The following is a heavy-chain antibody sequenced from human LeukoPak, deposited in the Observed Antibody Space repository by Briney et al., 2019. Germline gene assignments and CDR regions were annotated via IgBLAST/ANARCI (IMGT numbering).Heavy chain of an antibody. CDR1: GYRFTTYW. V-gene: IGHV5-51*01. CDR3: ARGSGSSSWLDP. CDR2: IYPGDSDT. J-gene: IGHJ5*02. D-gene: IGHD3-10*01. Sequence: GESLKISCKGSGYRFTTYWIGWVRQIPGKGLEWMGLIYPGDSDTKYSPSFEGQVTMSVDKSISAAFLQWSSLKASDTAIYYCARGSGSSSWLDPWGQGTLVTVSS.